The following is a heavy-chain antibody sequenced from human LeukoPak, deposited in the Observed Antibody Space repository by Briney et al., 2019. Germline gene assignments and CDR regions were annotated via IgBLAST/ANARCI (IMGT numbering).Heavy chain of an antibody. CDR2: INHSGST. D-gene: IGHD3-9*01. J-gene: IGHJ4*02. CDR3: ARHGLRYFDWLLYGEIFDY. V-gene: IGHV4-39*01. CDR1: GGSISSSSYY. Sequence: PSETLTLTCTVSGGSISSSSYYWSWIRQPPGKGLEWIGEINHSGSTNYNPSLKSRVTISVDTSKNQFSLKLSSVTAADTAVYYCARHGLRYFDWLLYGEIFDYWGQGTLVTVSS.